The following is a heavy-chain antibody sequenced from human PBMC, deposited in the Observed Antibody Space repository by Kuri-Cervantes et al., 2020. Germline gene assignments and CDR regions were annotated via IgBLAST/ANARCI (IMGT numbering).Heavy chain of an antibody. D-gene: IGHD3-9*01. CDR3: ARERPLLRYFEN. CDR2: IWYDGSNE. J-gene: IGHJ4*02. Sequence: GGSLRLSCAASGFTFNNYGMHWVRQAPGKGLEWVAVIWYDGSNEYYADSVKDRFTISRDNAKNSLYLQMNSLRAEDTALYHCARERPLLRYFENWGQGTLVTVSS. CDR1: GFTFNNYG. V-gene: IGHV3-33*01.